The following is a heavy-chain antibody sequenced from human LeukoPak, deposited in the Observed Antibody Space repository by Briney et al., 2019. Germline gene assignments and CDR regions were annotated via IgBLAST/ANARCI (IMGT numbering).Heavy chain of an antibody. CDR2: INPNSGGT. V-gene: IGHV1-2*02. D-gene: IGHD5-12*01. J-gene: IGHJ4*02. Sequence: ASVKVSCKASGYTFTGPYMHWVRQAPGQGLEWMGWINPNSGGTNYEQNFQGRVTMTRDTSLSTAYMEVSRLRSDDTAVYYCARMLNGAYDVWGQGTLVTVSS. CDR1: GYTFTGPY. CDR3: ARMLNGAYDV.